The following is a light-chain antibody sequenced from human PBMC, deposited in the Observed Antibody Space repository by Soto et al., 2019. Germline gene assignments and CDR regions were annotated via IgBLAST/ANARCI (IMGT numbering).Light chain of an antibody. CDR2: DAS. Sequence: DIQMTQSPSTLSASVGDRVTITCRASQSISSLLAWYKQKPGKAPKLLIYDASSLESGVPSRFSGSGSGTEFTLTISSLQPDDFATYYCQQYNSYPYTFGQGTKLEIK. V-gene: IGKV1-5*01. CDR1: QSISSL. CDR3: QQYNSYPYT. J-gene: IGKJ2*01.